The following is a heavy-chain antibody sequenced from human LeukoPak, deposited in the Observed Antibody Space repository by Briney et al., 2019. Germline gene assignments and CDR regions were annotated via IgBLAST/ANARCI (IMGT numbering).Heavy chain of an antibody. CDR3: ARPRYDFWSGYYQYYFDY. CDR2: ISAYIGNT. V-gene: IGHV1-18*01. D-gene: IGHD3-3*01. CDR1: GDTFTSYG. J-gene: IGHJ4*02. Sequence: ASVKVSCKASGDTFTSYGISWVRQAPGQGLECMGWISAYIGNTNYAQKLQGRVTMTTDTSTSTAYMELRSLRSDDTAVYYCARPRYDFWSGYYQYYFDYWGQGTLVTVSS.